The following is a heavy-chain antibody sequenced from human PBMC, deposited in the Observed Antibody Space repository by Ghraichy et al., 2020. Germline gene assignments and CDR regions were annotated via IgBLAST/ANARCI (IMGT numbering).Heavy chain of an antibody. V-gene: IGHV3-23*01. CDR3: AKGYSATFYYDSSGFDY. CDR2: TSTGGDIT. J-gene: IGHJ4*02. D-gene: IGHD3-22*01. CDR1: GFTFTSYA. Sequence: LSLTCAASGFTFTSYAMSWVRQAPGKGLEWVSATSTGGDITHYAESVRGRFTISRDNSKNTVSLHMNSLRAEDTAVYYCAKGYSATFYYDSSGFDYWGQGSLVTVSS.